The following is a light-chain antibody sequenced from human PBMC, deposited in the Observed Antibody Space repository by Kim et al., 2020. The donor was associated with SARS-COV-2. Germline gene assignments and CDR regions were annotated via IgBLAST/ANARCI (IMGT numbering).Light chain of an antibody. J-gene: IGKJ1*01. V-gene: IGKV1-39*01. CDR3: QQSYTFPRT. CDR1: QRISSS. Sequence: AAVGYIVTITCRTSQRISSSLNWYQQKPGTAPKLLIYAASGLQSGVPSRFSGSGSGTDFTLTINGLQPEDFATYFCQQSYTFPRTFGQGTKVDIK. CDR2: AAS.